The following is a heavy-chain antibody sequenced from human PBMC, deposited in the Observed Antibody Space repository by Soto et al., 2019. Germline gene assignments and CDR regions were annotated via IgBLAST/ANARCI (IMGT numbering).Heavy chain of an antibody. V-gene: IGHV3-33*01. CDR2: IWHDGSNK. CDR1: GFTFSSSG. J-gene: IGHJ4*02. Sequence: GGSLRLSCAASGFTFSSSGMHWVRQVPGKGLEWVAVIWHDGSNKYYADSVKGRFSISRDNSMSTLFLQMNSLRAEDTAVYYCARDRSSGWYLFDYWGQGTLVTVSS. D-gene: IGHD6-19*01. CDR3: ARDRSSGWYLFDY.